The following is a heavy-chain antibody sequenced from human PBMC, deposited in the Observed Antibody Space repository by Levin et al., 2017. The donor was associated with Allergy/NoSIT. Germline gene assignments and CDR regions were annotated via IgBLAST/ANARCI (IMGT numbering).Heavy chain of an antibody. V-gene: IGHV3-23*01. CDR1: GFPFNLYD. J-gene: IGHJ4*02. CDR3: GRDSVGNPTRRSDY. D-gene: IGHD4-23*01. CDR2: ISANGFDT. Sequence: QAGESLKISCVASGFPFNLYDMSWVRQAPGKGLEWVSTISANGFDTYYSDSVKGRLIISRDNSKNTVYLQMNSLRAADTAVYYCGRDSVGNPTRRSDYWGQGARVTVSS.